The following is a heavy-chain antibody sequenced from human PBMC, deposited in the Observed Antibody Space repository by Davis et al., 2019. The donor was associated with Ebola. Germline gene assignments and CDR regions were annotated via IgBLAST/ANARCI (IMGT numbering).Heavy chain of an antibody. V-gene: IGHV3-30*03. J-gene: IGHJ6*02. CDR2: ISYDGSNK. Sequence: GESLKISCAASGFTFSSYGMHWVRQAPGKGLEWVAVISYDGSNKYYADSVKGRFTISRDNSKNTLYLQMNSLRAEDTAVYYCARDGIPPYSSGWTYYYYYGMDVWGQGTTVTVSS. CDR3: ARDGIPPYSSGWTYYYYYGMDV. CDR1: GFTFSSYG. D-gene: IGHD6-19*01.